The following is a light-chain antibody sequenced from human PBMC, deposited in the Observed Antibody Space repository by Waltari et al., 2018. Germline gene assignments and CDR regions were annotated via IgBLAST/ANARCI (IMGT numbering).Light chain of an antibody. J-gene: IGLJ3*02. V-gene: IGLV2-14*01. CDR1: SSDVGGYNY. CDR3: SSYTSSSTWV. CDR2: DVS. Sequence: QSALTQPASVSGSPGQSITISCTGTSSDVGGYNYVSWYQQPPGKAPKPMIYDVSKRPSGVSIRLSGAKSGNTASLTISGLQAEDEADYYCSSYTSSSTWVFGGGTKLTVL.